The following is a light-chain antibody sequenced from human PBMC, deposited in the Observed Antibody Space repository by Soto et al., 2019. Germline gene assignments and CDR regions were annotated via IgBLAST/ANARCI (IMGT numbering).Light chain of an antibody. CDR3: QKYNNWPLT. V-gene: IGKV3-15*01. Sequence: EIVMTQSPATLSVSPGERATLSCRASQSVSSNLAWYQQKPGQTPRLLIYVASTRATGVPARFTGSGSGTEFTLTITSLQPEDFAIYYCQKYNNWPLTFGGGTKVEIK. CDR1: QSVSSN. CDR2: VAS. J-gene: IGKJ4*01.